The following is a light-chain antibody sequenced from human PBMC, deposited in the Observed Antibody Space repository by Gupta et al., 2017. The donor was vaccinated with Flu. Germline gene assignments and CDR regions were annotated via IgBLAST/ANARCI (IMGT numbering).Light chain of an antibody. Sequence: DIQMTQSPSSVSASVGDRVTITCRASQGIRSSLAWYQQKPGKAPKFMIYAASSLQIGVPSRFSGSGSGTDFTLTITSLQPEDFGTYYCQQTNSFPFTFGPGTKVDI. CDR3: QQTNSFPFT. CDR2: AAS. J-gene: IGKJ3*01. V-gene: IGKV1-12*01. CDR1: QGIRSS.